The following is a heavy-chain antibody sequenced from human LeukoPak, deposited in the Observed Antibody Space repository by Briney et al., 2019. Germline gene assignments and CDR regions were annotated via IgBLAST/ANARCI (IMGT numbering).Heavy chain of an antibody. CDR2: IIPIFGTA. Sequence: SVKVSCKASGYSFSSHDINWVRQATGQGLEWMGGIIPIFGTANYAQKFQGRVTITTDESTSTAYMELSSLRSEDTAVYYCASGEQWLVREAWGYFDYWGQGTLVTVSS. D-gene: IGHD6-19*01. CDR3: ASGEQWLVREAWGYFDY. J-gene: IGHJ4*02. CDR1: GYSFSSHD. V-gene: IGHV1-69*05.